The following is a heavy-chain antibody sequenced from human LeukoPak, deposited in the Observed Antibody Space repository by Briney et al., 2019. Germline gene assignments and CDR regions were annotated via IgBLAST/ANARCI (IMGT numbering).Heavy chain of an antibody. CDR1: RGSISSYY. CDR3: ARDPFNWSYFDY. D-gene: IGHD1-20*01. J-gene: IGHJ4*02. Sequence: SETLSLTCTVSRGSISSYYWSWIRQPAGKGLEWIGRVYTSGSTNYNPSLKSRVTMSVDTSKNQFSLKLSSVTAADTAVYYCARDPFNWSYFDYWGQGTLVTVSS. CDR2: VYTSGST. V-gene: IGHV4-4*07.